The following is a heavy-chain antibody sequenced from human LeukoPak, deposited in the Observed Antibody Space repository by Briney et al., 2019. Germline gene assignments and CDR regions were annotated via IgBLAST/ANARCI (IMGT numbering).Heavy chain of an antibody. Sequence: ASVKASCKASGYTFTSYYMHWVRRAPGQGLEWMGIINPSGGSTSYAQKFQGRATMTRDTSTSTVYMELSSLRSEDTAVYYCARDLGSSGVDYWGQGTLVTVSS. CDR2: INPSGGST. V-gene: IGHV1-46*01. CDR1: GYTFTSYY. D-gene: IGHD6-19*01. J-gene: IGHJ4*02. CDR3: ARDLGSSGVDY.